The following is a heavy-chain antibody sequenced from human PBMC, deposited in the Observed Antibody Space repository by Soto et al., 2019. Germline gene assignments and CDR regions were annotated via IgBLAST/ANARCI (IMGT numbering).Heavy chain of an antibody. Sequence: QVQLVESGGGVVQPGRSLRLSCAASGFTFRNYGMHWVRQAPGKGLEWVAFISYDGSYTNYGDSVKGRFTISRDNSKNTLHLQMNSLRAEDTAVFHGAKDLREGIVGASYFDYWGQGTLVTVSS. D-gene: IGHD1-26*01. CDR2: ISYDGSYT. CDR1: GFTFRNYG. CDR3: AKDLREGIVGASYFDY. V-gene: IGHV3-30*18. J-gene: IGHJ4*02.